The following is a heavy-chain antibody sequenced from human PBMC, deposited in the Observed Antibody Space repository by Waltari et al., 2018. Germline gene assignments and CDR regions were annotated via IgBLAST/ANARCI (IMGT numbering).Heavy chain of an antibody. D-gene: IGHD4-17*01. J-gene: IGHJ2*01. CDR3: ARDEPDYGDYADWYFDL. CDR1: GGSISSHY. Sequence: QVQLQESGPGLVKPSETLSLTCTVSGGSISSHYWSWIRPPPGKGLEWIGYIYYSGSTNYNPSLKSRVTISVDTSKNQFSLKLSSVTAADTAVYYCARDEPDYGDYADWYFDLWGRGTLVTVSS. V-gene: IGHV4-59*11. CDR2: IYYSGST.